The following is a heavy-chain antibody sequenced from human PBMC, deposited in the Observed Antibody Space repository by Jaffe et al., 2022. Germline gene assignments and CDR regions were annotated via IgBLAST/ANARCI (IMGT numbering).Heavy chain of an antibody. D-gene: IGHD1-1*01. V-gene: IGHV3-74*01. CDR2: IKTDESTT. CDR3: VRGWNGAFDG. J-gene: IGHJ3*01. CDR1: GFTLSHYY. Sequence: EVQVVESGGGLVQPGGSLRLSCGVSGFTLSHYYMHWVRQAPGKGLVWVSQIKTDESTTYYADSVKGRFTISRDNAKDTLYLQMNNLRVEDTALYYCVRGWNGAFDGWGQGTTVTVSS.